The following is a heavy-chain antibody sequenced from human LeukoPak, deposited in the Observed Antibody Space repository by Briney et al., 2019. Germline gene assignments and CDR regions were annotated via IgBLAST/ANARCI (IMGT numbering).Heavy chain of an antibody. Sequence: GASVKVSCKASGYTFTGYYMHWVRQAPGQGLEWMGWINPNSGGTNYAQKFQGRVTMTRDTSISTAYMELSRLRSDDTAVYYCARVGSSWIPYFDYWGQGTLVTVSS. CDR1: GYTFTGYY. CDR3: ARVGSSWIPYFDY. D-gene: IGHD6-13*01. V-gene: IGHV1-2*02. CDR2: INPNSGGT. J-gene: IGHJ4*02.